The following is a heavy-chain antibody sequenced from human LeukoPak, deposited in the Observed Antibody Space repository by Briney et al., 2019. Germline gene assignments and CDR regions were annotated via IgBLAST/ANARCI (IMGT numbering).Heavy chain of an antibody. CDR2: IPYDGSNK. Sequence: GGSLRLSCAASGFAFSRHGIHWVRQAPGKGLEWVAFIPYDGSNKFYADSVKGRFTISRDNSKNTLYLQMNSLRAEDTAVYYCARDPAIPPIFDYWGQGTLVTVSS. D-gene: IGHD2-21*01. J-gene: IGHJ4*02. V-gene: IGHV3-30*02. CDR1: GFAFSRHG. CDR3: ARDPAIPPIFDY.